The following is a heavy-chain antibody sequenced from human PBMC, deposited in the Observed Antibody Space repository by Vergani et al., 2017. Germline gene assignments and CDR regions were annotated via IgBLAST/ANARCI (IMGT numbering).Heavy chain of an antibody. CDR1: GGTFSSYA. CDR2: INTNTGNP. J-gene: IGHJ5*02. Sequence: QVQLVQSGAEVKKPGSSVKVSCKASGGTFSSYAISWVRQAPGQGLEWMGWINTNTGNPTYAQGFTGRFVFSLDTSVSTAYLQISSLKAEDTAVYYCARDGVVGIWFGAPVHGWFDPWGQGTLVTVSS. V-gene: IGHV7-4-1*02. D-gene: IGHD3-10*01. CDR3: ARDGVVGIWFGAPVHGWFDP.